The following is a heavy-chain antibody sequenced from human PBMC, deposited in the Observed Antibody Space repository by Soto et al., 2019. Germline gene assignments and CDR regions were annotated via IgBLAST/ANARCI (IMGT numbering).Heavy chain of an antibody. J-gene: IGHJ4*02. Sequence: QVQLVQSGPEVKKPGSSVNISCTAPKTTFSAYGLNWVRQAPGQGLEWMGGIIPVLGTINYAQKFQGRVTINADKSSNTVYMAVSSLTSEDTAVYYCAGGTLFCAGDCYFEHWGLGTVVTVSS. CDR1: KTTFSAYG. CDR3: AGGTLFCAGDCYFEH. CDR2: IIPVLGTI. V-gene: IGHV1-69*06. D-gene: IGHD2-21*02.